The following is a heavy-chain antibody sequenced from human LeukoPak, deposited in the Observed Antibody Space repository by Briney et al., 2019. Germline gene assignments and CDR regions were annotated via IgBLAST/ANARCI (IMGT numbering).Heavy chain of an antibody. J-gene: IGHJ6*02. CDR3: ARESPPTYDFWSGYRQDKYYYYGMDV. Sequence: GGSLRLSCAASGFTFSSYWMHWVRQAPGKGLVWVSRINSDGSSTSYADSVKGRFTISRDNAKNTLYLQMNSLRAEDTAVYYCARESPPTYDFWSGYRQDKYYYYGMDVRGQGTTVTVSS. V-gene: IGHV3-74*01. CDR1: GFTFSSYW. D-gene: IGHD3-3*01. CDR2: INSDGSST.